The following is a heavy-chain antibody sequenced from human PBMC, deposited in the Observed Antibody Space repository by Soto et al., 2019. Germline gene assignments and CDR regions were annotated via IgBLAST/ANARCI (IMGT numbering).Heavy chain of an antibody. D-gene: IGHD6-6*01. Sequence: SETLSLTCSVSGGSISTYYWSWIRQPAGKGLEWIGRIYTSGTTNYNPSLKSRVTMSVDPSKNQFSLKLSSVTAADTAVYYCARDGGSSPPHYYYYGMDVWGQGTTVTVSS. CDR1: GGSISTYY. J-gene: IGHJ6*02. V-gene: IGHV4-4*07. CDR3: ARDGGSSPPHYYYYGMDV. CDR2: IYTSGTT.